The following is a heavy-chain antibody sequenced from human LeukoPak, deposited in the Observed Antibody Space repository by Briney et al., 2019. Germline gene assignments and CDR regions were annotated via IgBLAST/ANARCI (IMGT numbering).Heavy chain of an antibody. J-gene: IGHJ4*02. CDR3: ATVHDSSLDY. CDR1: GFTFSSYS. V-gene: IGHV3-21*01. D-gene: IGHD1-1*01. CDR2: ISSSSSYI. Sequence: GALRLSCAASGFTFSSYSMNWVRQAPGKGLEWVSSISSSSSYIYYADSVKGRFTISRDNSKNTLYLQMNSLRAEDTAVYYCATVHDSSLDYWGQGTLVTVSS.